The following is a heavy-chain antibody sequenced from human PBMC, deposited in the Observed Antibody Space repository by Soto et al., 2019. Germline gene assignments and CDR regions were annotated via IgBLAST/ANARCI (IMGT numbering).Heavy chain of an antibody. D-gene: IGHD6-19*01. CDR3: ARLAVAGTFGDFDY. J-gene: IGHJ4*02. V-gene: IGHV4-59*01. CDR2: IYYSGST. CDR1: GGSISSYY. Sequence: SETLSLTCTVSGGSISSYYWSWIRQPPGKGLEWIGYIYYSGSTNYNPSLKSRVTISVDTSKNQFSLKLSSVTAADTAVYYCARLAVAGTFGDFDYWGQGTLVTVS.